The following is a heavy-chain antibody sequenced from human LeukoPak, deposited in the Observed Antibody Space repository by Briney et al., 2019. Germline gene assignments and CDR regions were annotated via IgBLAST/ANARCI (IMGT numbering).Heavy chain of an antibody. D-gene: IGHD3/OR15-3a*01. CDR3: AGGLDPSAFDI. CDR2: IRYDGRNK. Sequence: GSLRLSCAASGFTFRNYLMNWVRQAPGKGLEWVAFIRYDGRNKYYADSVKGRFTISRDNSKNTLYLQMNSLRAEDTAVYYCAGGLDPSAFDIWGQGTMVTVSS. CDR1: GFTFRNYL. V-gene: IGHV3-30*02. J-gene: IGHJ3*02.